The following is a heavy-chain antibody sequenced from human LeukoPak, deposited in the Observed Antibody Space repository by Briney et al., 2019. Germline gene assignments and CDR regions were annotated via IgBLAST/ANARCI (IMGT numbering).Heavy chain of an antibody. CDR2: ISSRGITK. V-gene: IGHV3-11*04. CDR1: GFTFSDYY. J-gene: IGHJ6*02. CDR3: ARDRSGSNYNYYGMDV. D-gene: IGHD1-26*01. Sequence: GGSLRLSCAASGFTFSDYYMTWIRQAPGKGLEWVSYISSRGITKYYADSVKGRFTISRDNAKNSLYLQMNTLGAEDTAVFYCARDRSGSNYNYYGMDVWGQGTTVTVSS.